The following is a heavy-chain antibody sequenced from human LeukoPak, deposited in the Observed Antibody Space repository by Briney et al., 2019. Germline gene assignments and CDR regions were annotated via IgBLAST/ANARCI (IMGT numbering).Heavy chain of an antibody. CDR3: ARGVGSSESNWFDP. D-gene: IGHD3-10*01. CDR2: IRASGST. J-gene: IGHJ5*02. V-gene: IGHV4-61*02. CDR1: GDSISSGAYY. Sequence: SETLSLTCTVSGDSISSGAYYWSWIRQPSGEGLEWIGRIRASGSTDYNPSLKSRLTISVDTSKNQFSLKLSSVTAADTAVYYCARGVGSSESNWFDPWGQGTLVTVSS.